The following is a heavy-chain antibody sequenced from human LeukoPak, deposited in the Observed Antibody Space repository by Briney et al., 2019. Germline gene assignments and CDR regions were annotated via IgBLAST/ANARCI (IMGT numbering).Heavy chain of an antibody. CDR2: IIPIFGTA. V-gene: IGHV1-69*13. Sequence: ASVKVSCKASGGTFSSYAISWVRQAPGQGLEWMGGIIPIFGTANYAQKFQGRVTNTADESTSTAYMELSSLRSEDTAVYYCARDLGGVAVAGISYWGQRTLVTVSS. CDR1: GGTFSSYA. CDR3: ARDLGGVAVAGISY. D-gene: IGHD6-19*01. J-gene: IGHJ4*02.